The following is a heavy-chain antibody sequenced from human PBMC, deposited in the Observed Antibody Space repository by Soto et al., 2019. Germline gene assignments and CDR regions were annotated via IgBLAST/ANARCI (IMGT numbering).Heavy chain of an antibody. Sequence: PGESLKISCKGSGDPFINYLIAWVRQMPGKGLEWMGVIYPGDSDTRCSPSFQGQVTISVDKSISTAYLQWSSLKASDTAMYYCARAGTVTDYYYMDVWGKGTTVTVSS. D-gene: IGHD4-17*01. J-gene: IGHJ6*03. CDR3: ARAGTVTDYYYMDV. CDR2: IYPGDSDT. CDR1: GDPFINYL. V-gene: IGHV5-51*01.